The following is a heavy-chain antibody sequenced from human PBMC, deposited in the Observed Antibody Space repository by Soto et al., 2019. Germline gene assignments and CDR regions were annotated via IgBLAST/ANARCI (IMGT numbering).Heavy chain of an antibody. V-gene: IGHV4-4*02. CDR3: ARLGQGSSDWLWYFDL. Sequence: QVQLQESAPGLVKPWGTLSLTCAVSGGSFRTNDWWSWVRQPPGKGLEWLGDAHLSGSSNYNPSLKSRVTLLVDESKNQFSLRLDSVTAADTAVYYCARLGQGSSDWLWYFDLWGRGTLVTISS. CDR1: GGSFRTNDW. CDR2: AHLSGSS. J-gene: IGHJ2*01. D-gene: IGHD6-19*01.